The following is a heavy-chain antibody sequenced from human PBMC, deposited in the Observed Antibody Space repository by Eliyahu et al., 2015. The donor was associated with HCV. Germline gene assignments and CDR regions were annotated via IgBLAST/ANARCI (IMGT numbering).Heavy chain of an antibody. V-gene: IGHV3-23*03. CDR3: AKDRDNYWSYGMDV. D-gene: IGHD5-24*01. Sequence: EVQLLESGGRLVQPGGSXRLSCXASGFTFSDYAMNWVRXAPGKGLEWVSVIYSGGTSADYADSVKGRFLISRDNSKKKLYLQMNSLRAEDTAIYYCAKDRDNYWSYGMDVWGQGTTVTVSS. CDR1: GFTFSDYA. J-gene: IGHJ6*02. CDR2: IYSGGTSA.